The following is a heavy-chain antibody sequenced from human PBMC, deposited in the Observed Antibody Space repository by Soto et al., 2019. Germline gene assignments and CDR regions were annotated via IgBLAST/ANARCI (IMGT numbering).Heavy chain of an antibody. Sequence: ASVKVSCKASGYTFTGYYMHWVRQAPGQGLEWMGWINPNSGGTNYAQKFQGWVTMTRDTSISTAYMELSRLRSDDTAVYYCARDLSSYSSSSGRGTYYYGMDVWGQGTTVTVYS. D-gene: IGHD6-6*01. CDR3: ARDLSSYSSSSGRGTYYYGMDV. J-gene: IGHJ6*02. CDR2: INPNSGGT. V-gene: IGHV1-2*04. CDR1: GYTFTGYY.